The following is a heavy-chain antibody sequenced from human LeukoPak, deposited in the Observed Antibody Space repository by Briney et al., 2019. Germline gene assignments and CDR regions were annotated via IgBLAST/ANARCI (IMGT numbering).Heavy chain of an antibody. Sequence: GGSLRLSCAASGFTFSSYGMNWVRQAPGKGLEWVAVISYDGSNKYYADSVKGRFTISRDNSKNTLYLQMNSLRAEDTAVYYCAKGDWDYYDSSGYLDFDYWGQGTLVTVSS. CDR1: GFTFSSYG. D-gene: IGHD3-22*01. J-gene: IGHJ4*02. CDR3: AKGDWDYYDSSGYLDFDY. CDR2: ISYDGSNK. V-gene: IGHV3-30*18.